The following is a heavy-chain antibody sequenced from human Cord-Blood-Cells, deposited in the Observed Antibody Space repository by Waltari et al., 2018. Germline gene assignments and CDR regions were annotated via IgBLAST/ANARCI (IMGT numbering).Heavy chain of an antibody. V-gene: IGHV4-39*07. CDR3: ASFFGELFWYFDL. CDR1: GGSISSSSYY. D-gene: IGHD3-10*01. Sequence: QLQLQESGPGLVKPSETLSLTCTVSGGSISSSSYYWGWIRQPPGKGLEWIGSIYYRGGTYYNPSLKSRVTISVDTSKNQFSLKLSSVTAADTAVYYCASFFGELFWYFDLWGRGTLVTVSS. CDR2: IYYRGGT. J-gene: IGHJ2*01.